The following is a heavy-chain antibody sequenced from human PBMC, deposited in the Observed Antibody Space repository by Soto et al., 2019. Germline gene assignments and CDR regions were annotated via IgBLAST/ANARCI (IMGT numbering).Heavy chain of an antibody. J-gene: IGHJ5*02. CDR1: GFTFSSYA. D-gene: IGHD2-2*01. V-gene: IGHV3-23*01. CDR3: AKDRSVVVVPAAPRPHTTPAQQNWFDP. CDR2: ISGSGGST. Sequence: HPGGSLRLSCAASGFTFSSYAMSWVRQAPGKGLEWVSAISGSGGSTYYADSVKGRFTISRDNSKNTLYLQMNSLRAEDTAVYYCAKDRSVVVVPAAPRPHTTPAQQNWFDPWGQGTLVTVSS.